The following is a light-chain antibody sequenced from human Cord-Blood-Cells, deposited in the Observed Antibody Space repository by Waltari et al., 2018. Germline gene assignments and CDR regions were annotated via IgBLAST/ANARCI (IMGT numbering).Light chain of an antibody. J-gene: IGLJ3*02. CDR1: SSDVGGYTY. V-gene: IGLV2-11*01. Sequence: QSALTQPRSVSGSPGQSVPISCTGTSSDVGGYTYVSRYQQHPGKAPTLMIYDVSKRPSRVPDRFSGSKSGNPASLTISGVQSEDEADYYCGSYAGSWVFGGGTKLTVL. CDR2: DVS. CDR3: GSYAGSWV.